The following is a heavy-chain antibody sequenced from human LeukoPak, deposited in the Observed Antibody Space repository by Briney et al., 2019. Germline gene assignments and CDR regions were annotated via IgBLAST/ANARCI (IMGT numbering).Heavy chain of an antibody. Sequence: GGSLRLSCAASGFTFSSYGMQWVRQAPGRGLEWVALIRYDGSNKYYADSVKRRVTISRDKSKNTRSLQMNSLRAEDTAVYYCAKDFRRRPGITILRGVRVRSFPSAFWGQGTLVTVSS. J-gene: IGHJ4*02. CDR3: AKDFRRRPGITILRGVRVRSFPSAF. V-gene: IGHV3-30*02. CDR1: GFTFSSYG. D-gene: IGHD3-10*01. CDR2: IRYDGSNK.